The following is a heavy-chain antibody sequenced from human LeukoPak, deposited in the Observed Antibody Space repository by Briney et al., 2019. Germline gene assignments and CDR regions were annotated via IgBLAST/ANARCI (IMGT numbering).Heavy chain of an antibody. Sequence: GGSLRLSCAASGFTFSSYGMHWVRQAPGKGLEWVGRIKSKTDGGTTDYAAPVKGRFTISRDDSKNTLYLQMNSLKTEDTAVYYCTTVGTYYDSSGYYYLGYWGQGTLVTVSS. V-gene: IGHV3-15*01. CDR1: GFTFSSYG. CDR3: TTVGTYYDSSGYYYLGY. D-gene: IGHD3-22*01. CDR2: IKSKTDGGTT. J-gene: IGHJ4*02.